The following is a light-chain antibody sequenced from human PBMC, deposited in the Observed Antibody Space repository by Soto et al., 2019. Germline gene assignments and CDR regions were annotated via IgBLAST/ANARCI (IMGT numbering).Light chain of an antibody. CDR3: QQYNNWPSWT. CDR1: QSVSSN. Sequence: EIVMTQSPATLSVSPGERATLSCRASQSVSSNLAWYQQKPGQAPRLLIYGASIRATGIPARFSGSGSGTEFTLPISSLQSEDFAVYYCQQYNNWPSWTFGQGTKVEIK. J-gene: IGKJ1*01. V-gene: IGKV3D-15*01. CDR2: GAS.